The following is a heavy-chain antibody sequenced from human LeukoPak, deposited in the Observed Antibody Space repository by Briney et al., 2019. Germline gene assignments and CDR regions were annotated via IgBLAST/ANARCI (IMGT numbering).Heavy chain of an antibody. V-gene: IGHV4-38-2*01. CDR1: GYSISSGYY. Sequence: PSETLSLTCAVSGYSISSGYYWGWIRQPPGKGLEWIGRIYHSGSTYYNPSLKSRVTISVDTSKNQFSLKLSSVTAADTAVYYCARARLLNWFDPWGQGTLVTVSS. D-gene: IGHD3-10*01. CDR2: IYHSGST. CDR3: ARARLLNWFDP. J-gene: IGHJ5*02.